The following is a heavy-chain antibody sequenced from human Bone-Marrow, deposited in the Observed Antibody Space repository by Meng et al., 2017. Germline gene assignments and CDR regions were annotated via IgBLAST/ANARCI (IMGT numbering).Heavy chain of an antibody. J-gene: IGHJ4*02. Sequence: VQLQAAGPGLVKPSGTLSLTCGVSGASVSAGYWWTWVRQPPGKGLEWIGEFHHSGTTNYNPSLRSRVTISVDTSKNQFSLRLTSVTAADTAVYYCAASPGWWRIDSWGQGTLVTVSS. V-gene: IGHV4-4*02. CDR2: FHHSGTT. CDR1: GASVSAGYW. CDR3: AASPGWWRIDS. D-gene: IGHD6-19*01.